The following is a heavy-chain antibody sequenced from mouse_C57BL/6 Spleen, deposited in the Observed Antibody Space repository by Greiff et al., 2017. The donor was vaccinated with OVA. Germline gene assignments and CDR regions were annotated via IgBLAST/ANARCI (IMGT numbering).Heavy chain of an antibody. Sequence: VQLQQSGAELVKPGASVKMSCKASGYTFTTYPIEWVQQNPGKSLEWIGNFHPYNDDTKYNEKFKGKATLTVEKSSSTVYLELSRLTSDNSAVYSSEKGNKEYDGHYFDDWGQGTTLTVSS. D-gene: IGHD2-12*01. J-gene: IGHJ2*01. CDR2: FHPYNDDT. CDR1: GYTFTTYP. CDR3: EKGNKEYDGHYFDD. V-gene: IGHV1-47*01.